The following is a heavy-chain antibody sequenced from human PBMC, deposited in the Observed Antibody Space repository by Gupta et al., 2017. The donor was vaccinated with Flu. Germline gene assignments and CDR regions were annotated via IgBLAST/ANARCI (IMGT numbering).Heavy chain of an antibody. V-gene: IGHV4-39*01. CDR3: ARGWSND. D-gene: IGHD6-19*01. J-gene: IGHJ4*02. CDR2: ISYSGST. Sequence: QLQLQESGPGLVKPSETLSLTCTVSGGSISSNNYYWGWIRQSPGKGLEWIGSISYSGSTYYNPSLKSRVTISVDTSKNQFSLKLNSVTAADTAVYYCARGWSNDWGQGTRGTVSS. CDR1: GGSISSNNYY.